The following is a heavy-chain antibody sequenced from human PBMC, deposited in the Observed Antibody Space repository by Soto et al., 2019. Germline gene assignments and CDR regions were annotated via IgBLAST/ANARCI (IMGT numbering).Heavy chain of an antibody. J-gene: IGHJ4*02. CDR3: AREAPNDYSNYGYYFDY. D-gene: IGHD4-4*01. CDR1: GFTFSSYG. V-gene: IGHV3-33*01. CDR2: IWYDGSNK. Sequence: QVQLVESGGGVVQPGRSLRLSCAASGFTFSSYGMHWVRQAPGKGLEWVAVIWYDGSNKYYADSVKGRFNISRDNSKNTLYLQMNSLRPEDTAVYYCAREAPNDYSNYGYYFDYWGQGTLVTVSS.